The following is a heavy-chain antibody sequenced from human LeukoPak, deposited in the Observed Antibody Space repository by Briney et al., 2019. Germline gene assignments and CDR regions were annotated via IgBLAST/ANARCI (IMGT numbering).Heavy chain of an antibody. D-gene: IGHD2-2*01. CDR3: ARDRAPDYCSSTSCQGDMDV. CDR1: GFTFSSYA. J-gene: IGHJ6*03. V-gene: IGHV3-21*01. CDR2: ISSSSSYI. Sequence: PGGSLRLSCAASGFTFSSYAMSWVRQAPGKGLEWVSSISSSSSYIYYADSVKGRFTISRDNAKNSLYLQMNSLRAEDTAVYYCARDRAPDYCSSTSCQGDMDVWGKGTTVTVSS.